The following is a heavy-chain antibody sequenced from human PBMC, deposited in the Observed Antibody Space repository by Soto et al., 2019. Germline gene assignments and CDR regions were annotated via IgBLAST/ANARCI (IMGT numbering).Heavy chain of an antibody. D-gene: IGHD5-12*01. CDR1: GGSISSGGYY. V-gene: IGHV4-31*03. Sequence: PSETLSLTCTVSGGSISSGGYYWSWIRQHPGKGLEWIGYIYYSGSTYYNPSLKSRVTISVDTSKNQFSLKLSSVTAADTAVYYCARRDIVVNWFGPWGQGTLVTVSS. J-gene: IGHJ5*02. CDR3: ARRDIVVNWFGP. CDR2: IYYSGST.